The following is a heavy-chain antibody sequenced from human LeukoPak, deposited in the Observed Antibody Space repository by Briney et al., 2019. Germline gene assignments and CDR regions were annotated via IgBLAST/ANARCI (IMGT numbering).Heavy chain of an antibody. D-gene: IGHD4-17*01. Sequence: SETLSLTCTVSGGSISSYYWSWIRQPPGKGLEWIGYIHYTGRTNYNPSLKRRVTISVDTSKNQFSLRLSSVTAADRAVYYCARHLDGALVPFDYWGQGTLVTVSS. J-gene: IGHJ4*02. CDR1: GGSISSYY. CDR2: IHYTGRT. CDR3: ARHLDGALVPFDY. V-gene: IGHV4-59*08.